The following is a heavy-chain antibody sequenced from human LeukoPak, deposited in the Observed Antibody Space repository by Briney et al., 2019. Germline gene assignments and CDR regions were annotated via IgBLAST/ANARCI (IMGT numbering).Heavy chain of an antibody. J-gene: IGHJ5*02. CDR2: ISSSSSYI. Sequence: PGGSLRLSCAASGFTFSSYSMNWVRQAPGKGLEWVSSISSSSSYIYYADSVKGRFTISRDNAKNSLYLQMNSLRAEDTAVYYCATTMVRGVITNGGNWFDPWGQGTLVTVSS. D-gene: IGHD3-10*01. V-gene: IGHV3-21*01. CDR1: GFTFSSYS. CDR3: ATTMVRGVITNGGNWFDP.